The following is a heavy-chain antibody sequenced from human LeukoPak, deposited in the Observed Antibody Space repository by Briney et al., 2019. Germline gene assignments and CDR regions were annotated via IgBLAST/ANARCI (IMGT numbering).Heavy chain of an antibody. V-gene: IGHV3-21*01. CDR3: ARDQTSLDDSSGYRKYSFGF. CDR2: ISISSKYI. D-gene: IGHD3-22*01. J-gene: IGHJ4*02. CDR1: GFTFSTYS. Sequence: GESLRLSCAASGFTFSTYSMNWVRQAPGKGLEWVSSISISSKYIYYAGAVEGRFTISRDNAKNSLYLQMNSLRDENTAVYYCARDQTSLDDSSGYRKYSFGFWGQGTLVTVSS.